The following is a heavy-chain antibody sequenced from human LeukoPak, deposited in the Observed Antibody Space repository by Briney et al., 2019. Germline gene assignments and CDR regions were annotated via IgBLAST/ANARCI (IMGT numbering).Heavy chain of an antibody. CDR3: ARLKDGVTKLDY. D-gene: IGHD2-8*01. J-gene: IGHJ4*02. Sequence: GGSLRLSCAASGFTFNAYWMSWVRQAPGKGLEWVASIDQDGSERRYVDSVQGRFTISRDNTKNSLFLQMNSLRAEDTAVYYCARLKDGVTKLDYWGQGTLVTVSS. CDR1: GFTFNAYW. V-gene: IGHV3-7*01. CDR2: IDQDGSER.